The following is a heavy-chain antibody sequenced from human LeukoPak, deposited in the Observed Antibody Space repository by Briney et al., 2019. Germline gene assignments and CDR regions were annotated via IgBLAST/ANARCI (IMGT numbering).Heavy chain of an antibody. V-gene: IGHV3-33*01. D-gene: IGHD3-3*01. CDR3: ARKRRFGNYYYYGMDV. CDR1: GFSFRNYG. Sequence: AGGSLRLSCAASGFSFRNYGMHWVRQTPGKGLEWVAVIWFDGNNKFYADSVTGRFTISRDNYNNTPFLQMSSLRVEDTAIYYCARKRRFGNYYYYGMDVWGQGTTVIVSS. J-gene: IGHJ6*02. CDR2: IWFDGNNK.